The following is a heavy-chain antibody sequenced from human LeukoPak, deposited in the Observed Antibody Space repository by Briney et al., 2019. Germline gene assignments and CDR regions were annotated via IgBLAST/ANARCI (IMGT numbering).Heavy chain of an antibody. CDR1: GFTFSNHW. CDR2: ISWDGGST. CDR3: AKDIGEGYSYGYIDY. V-gene: IGHV3-43*01. D-gene: IGHD5-18*01. J-gene: IGHJ4*02. Sequence: PGGSLRLSCAASGFTFSNHWMHWVRHAPGKGLEWVSLISWDGGSTYYADSVKGRFTISRDNSKNSLYLQMNSLRTEDTALYYCAKDIGEGYSYGYIDYWGQGTLVTVSS.